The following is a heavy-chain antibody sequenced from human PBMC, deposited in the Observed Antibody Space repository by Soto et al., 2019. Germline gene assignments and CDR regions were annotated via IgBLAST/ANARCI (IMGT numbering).Heavy chain of an antibody. Sequence: SDTLSLTCTVSGGSVTSDEDYWTWIRQSPGKGLEWIGYISNSGSTGYNPSLKTRLSMSVDRSKNQFTLRLTSVTAADTAVYFCATESGSTYGYFDHWGQGTQVTVSS. D-gene: IGHD5-18*01. CDR3: ATESGSTYGYFDH. V-gene: IGHV4-30-4*02. J-gene: IGHJ4*02. CDR1: GGSVTSDEDY. CDR2: ISNSGST.